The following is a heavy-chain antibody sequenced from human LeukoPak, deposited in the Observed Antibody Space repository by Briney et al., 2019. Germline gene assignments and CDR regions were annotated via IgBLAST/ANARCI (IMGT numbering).Heavy chain of an antibody. D-gene: IGHD3-3*01. CDR1: GGTFSSYA. CDR3: ARDSRNDYNWFDP. J-gene: IGHJ5*02. V-gene: IGHV1-69*13. CDR2: IIPIFGTA. Sequence: SVKVSCKASGGTFSSYAISWVRQAPGQGLEWMGGIIPIFGTANYAQKFQGRVTITADESTSTTYMELSSLRSEDTAVYYCARDSRNDYNWFDPWGQGTLVTVSS.